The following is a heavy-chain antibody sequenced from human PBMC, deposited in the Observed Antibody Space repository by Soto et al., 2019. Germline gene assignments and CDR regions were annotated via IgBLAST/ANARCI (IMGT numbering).Heavy chain of an antibody. CDR1: GFTFSSYG. CDR2: ISYDGGNK. V-gene: IGHV3-30*18. CDR3: AKDRLGWIAARPNYFDY. J-gene: IGHJ4*02. D-gene: IGHD6-6*01. Sequence: GGSLRLSCAASGFTFSSYGMHWVRQAPGKGLEWVAVISYDGGNKYYADSVKGRFTISRDNSKNTLYLQMNSLRAEDTAVYYCAKDRLGWIAARPNYFDYWGQGTLVTVSS.